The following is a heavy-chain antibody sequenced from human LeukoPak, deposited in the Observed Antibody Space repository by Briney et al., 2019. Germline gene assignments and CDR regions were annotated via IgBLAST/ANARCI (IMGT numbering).Heavy chain of an antibody. V-gene: IGHV4-59*01. CDR3: ARDPGLGFDY. J-gene: IGHJ4*02. CDR2: IYYSGST. Sequence: SETLSLTGTVSGGSISSYYWSWIRQPPGKGLEWIGYIYYSGSTNYNPSPKSRVTISVDTSKNQFSLKLSSVTAADTAVYYCARDPGLGFDYWGQGTLVTVFS. D-gene: IGHD7-27*01. CDR1: GGSISSYY.